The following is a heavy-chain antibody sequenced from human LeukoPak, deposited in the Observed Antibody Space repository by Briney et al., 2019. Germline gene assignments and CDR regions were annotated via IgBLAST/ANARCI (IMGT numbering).Heavy chain of an antibody. V-gene: IGHV3-30*03. Sequence: GGSLRLSCAASGFTFSNYAMHWVRQAPGKGLEWVAVISYDGSNKYYADSVRGRFTTSRDNSKNTLYLQMSSLRAEDTAVYYCARGRSGNSGYFYTSAFDIWGQGTMVTVSS. CDR3: ARGRSGNSGYFYTSAFDI. D-gene: IGHD3-22*01. CDR2: ISYDGSNK. CDR1: GFTFSNYA. J-gene: IGHJ3*02.